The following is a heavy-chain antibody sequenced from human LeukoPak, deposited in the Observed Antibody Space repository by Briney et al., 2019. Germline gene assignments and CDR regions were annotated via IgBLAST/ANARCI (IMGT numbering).Heavy chain of an antibody. CDR3: ARSDSSGYYYFDY. Sequence: PGGSLRLSCAASGFTVSSNYMSWVRQAPGKGLEWVSAISGSGGSTYYADSVKGRFTISRDNSKNTLYLQMNSLRAEDTAVYYCARSDSSGYYYFDYWGQGTLVTVSS. CDR1: GFTVSSNY. V-gene: IGHV3-23*01. CDR2: ISGSGGST. J-gene: IGHJ4*02. D-gene: IGHD3-22*01.